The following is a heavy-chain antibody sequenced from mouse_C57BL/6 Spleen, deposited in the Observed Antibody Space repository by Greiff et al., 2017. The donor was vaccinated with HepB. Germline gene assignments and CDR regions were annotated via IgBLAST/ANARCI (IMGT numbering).Heavy chain of an antibody. Sequence: QVQLKQSGAELVRPGASVTLSCKASGYTFTDYEMHWVKQTPVHGLEWIGAIDPETGGTAYNQKFKGKAILTADKSSSTAYMELRSLTSEDSAVYYCTTPYSNFYFDYWGQGTTLTVSS. CDR1: GYTFTDYE. CDR2: IDPETGGT. D-gene: IGHD2-5*01. V-gene: IGHV1-15*01. CDR3: TTPYSNFYFDY. J-gene: IGHJ2*01.